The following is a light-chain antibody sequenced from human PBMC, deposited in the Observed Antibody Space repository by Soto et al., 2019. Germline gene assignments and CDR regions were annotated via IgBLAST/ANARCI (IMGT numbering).Light chain of an antibody. CDR1: QTVSSW. CDR2: AAS. Sequence: DIQMTQSPSSLSASVGDRVTITCRASQTVSSWLAWYQQKPGKPPKSLIYAASRLQSGVPSRFSGSGSATDFTLAISSLQPEDFGTYYCQHYNGYPQTFGQGTRLEIK. V-gene: IGKV1D-16*01. J-gene: IGKJ5*01. CDR3: QHYNGYPQT.